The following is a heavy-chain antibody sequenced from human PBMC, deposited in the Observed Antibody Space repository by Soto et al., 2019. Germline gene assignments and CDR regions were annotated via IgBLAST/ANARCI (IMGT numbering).Heavy chain of an antibody. CDR2: INWNSRNI. J-gene: IGHJ6*02. D-gene: IGHD3-10*01. Sequence: EDQLVESGGTLVQPGRSLRRSCAASGFTFDDYAMHWVRQAPGNVLEWVSGINWNSRNIGYADSVKGRFTISRDNAKNSLYLQIDSLRGEDTALYDCANDGFAFSYDYGLEVWGQGTSVPVSS. CDR1: GFTFDDYA. V-gene: IGHV3-9*01. CDR3: ANDGFAFSYDYGLEV.